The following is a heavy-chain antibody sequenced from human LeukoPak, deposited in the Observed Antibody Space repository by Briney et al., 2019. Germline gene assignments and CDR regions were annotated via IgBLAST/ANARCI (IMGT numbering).Heavy chain of an antibody. Sequence: SETLSLTCTVSGGSIRSSSYYWGWFRQPPGKGLEWIATINYSGSTYYNLSLKSRVTMSVDTSKNQFSLRLSSVTAADTAVYYCARQVSTSCYSNWGQGTLVTVSS. CDR1: GGSIRSSSYY. J-gene: IGHJ4*02. CDR3: ARQVSTSCYSN. V-gene: IGHV4-39*01. CDR2: INYSGST. D-gene: IGHD2-2*01.